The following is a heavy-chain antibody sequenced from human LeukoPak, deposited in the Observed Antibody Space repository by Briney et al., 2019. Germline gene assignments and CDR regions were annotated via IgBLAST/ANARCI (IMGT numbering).Heavy chain of an antibody. J-gene: IGHJ1*01. Sequence: GGSLRLSCAASGFTFSSYAMSWVRQAPGRGLEWVSAISGSGGSTYYADSVKGRFTISRDNAQNSMYLQMNSLRVEDTAVYYCTSWGDTTAEYFQRWGQGTPVTVSS. CDR2: ISGSGGST. D-gene: IGHD2-21*02. V-gene: IGHV3-23*01. CDR3: TSWGDTTAEYFQR. CDR1: GFTFSSYA.